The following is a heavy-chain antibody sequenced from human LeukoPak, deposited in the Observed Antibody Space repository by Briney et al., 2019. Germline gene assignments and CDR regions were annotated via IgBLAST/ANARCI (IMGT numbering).Heavy chain of an antibody. Sequence: GASVKVSCKASGYTVTSYYMHWVRQAPGQGLEWMAILNPSGGSSNYAQKFQGRATLTRATSTGTVYMELSNLRSEDTAVYYCASVYKHGMDVWGQGTTVIVSS. CDR1: GYTVTSYY. CDR2: LNPSGGSS. CDR3: ASVYKHGMDV. D-gene: IGHD5-24*01. J-gene: IGHJ6*02. V-gene: IGHV1-46*01.